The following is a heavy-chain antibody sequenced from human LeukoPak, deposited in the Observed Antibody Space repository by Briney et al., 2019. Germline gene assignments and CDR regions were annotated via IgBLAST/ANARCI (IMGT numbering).Heavy chain of an antibody. V-gene: IGHV1-69*13. D-gene: IGHD1-26*01. CDR2: IIPIFGTA. CDR3: ARGVIVGATPTVPFFDY. CDR1: GYTFTSYY. J-gene: IGHJ4*02. Sequence: EASVQVSCQASGYTFTSYYMHWVRQAPGQGLEWMGGIIPIFGTANYAQKFQGRVTITADESTSTAYMELSSLRSEDTAVYYCARGVIVGATPTVPFFDYWGQGTLVTVSS.